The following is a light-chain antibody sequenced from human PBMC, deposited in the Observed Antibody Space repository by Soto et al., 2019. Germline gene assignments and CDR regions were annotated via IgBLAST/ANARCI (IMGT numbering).Light chain of an antibody. CDR2: AAS. V-gene: IGKV1-6*01. Sequence: AIQMTQSPSSLSASIGDKVTITCRASQGIRNELGWYQQKPGKAPILLIYAASSLQSGVPSRFSGSGSGTDFTLTISSLQPEDFATYYCLQDYSYPRTFGQGTKVEVK. J-gene: IGKJ1*01. CDR1: QGIRNE. CDR3: LQDYSYPRT.